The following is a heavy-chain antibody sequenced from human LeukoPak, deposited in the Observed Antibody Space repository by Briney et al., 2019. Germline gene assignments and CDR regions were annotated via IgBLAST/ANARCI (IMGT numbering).Heavy chain of an antibody. V-gene: IGHV4-30-4*01. CDR3: VRLYYDSTDWFDP. CDR2: IYYSGST. D-gene: IGHD3-22*01. Sequence: PSQTLSLTCTVSGGSISSGDYYWSWIRQPPGKGLEWIGYIYYSGSTYYNPSLKSRVTISVDTSKNQFSLKLSSVTAADTAVYYCVRLYYDSTDWFDPWGQGTLVTVSS. J-gene: IGHJ5*02. CDR1: GGSISSGDYY.